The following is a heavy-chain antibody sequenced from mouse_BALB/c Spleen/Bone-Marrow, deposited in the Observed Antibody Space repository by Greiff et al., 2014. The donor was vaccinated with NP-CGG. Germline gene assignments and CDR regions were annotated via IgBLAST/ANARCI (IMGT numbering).Heavy chain of an antibody. V-gene: IGHV1-9*01. CDR3: ARSXYGXLHPFAY. CDR1: GYTFSGFW. CDR2: ILPGSNNX. J-gene: IGHJ3*01. Sequence: QVQLQQPGAELMKPGASAKISCKATGYTFSGFWIEWVKQRPGHGLEWIGEILPGSNNXXXXXXXXXXXXFXXXTSXNTAYMQLSSLTSEDSAVYYCARSXYGXLHPFAYWGQGTLVTVSA. D-gene: IGHD2-10*02.